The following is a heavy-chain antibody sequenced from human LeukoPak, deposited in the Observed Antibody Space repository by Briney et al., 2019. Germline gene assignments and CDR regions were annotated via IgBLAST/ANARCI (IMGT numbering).Heavy chain of an antibody. V-gene: IGHV4-31*03. CDR1: GGSISSGGYY. Sequence: PSQTLSLTCTVSGGSISSGGYYWSWIRQHPGKGLKWIGYIYYSGSTYYNPSLKSRVTISVDTSKNQFSLKLSSVTAADTAVYYCARGQAPYYYDSSGYVDYWGQGTLVTVSS. CDR2: IYYSGST. J-gene: IGHJ4*02. CDR3: ARGQAPYYYDSSGYVDY. D-gene: IGHD3-22*01.